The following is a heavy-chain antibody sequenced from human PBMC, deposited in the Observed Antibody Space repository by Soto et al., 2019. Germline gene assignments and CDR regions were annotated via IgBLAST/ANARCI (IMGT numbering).Heavy chain of an antibody. CDR1: GYTFTSHY. CDR3: ARDQAHSFDY. CDR2: INPSGGGP. Sequence: GASVKVSCKSSGYTFTSHYMHCVRQAPGQGPEWMGIINPSGGGPTYAQKFQGRVTITRDTSTSTVYMELSSLTSEDTAVYYCARDQAHSFDYWGQGTRVTVSS. D-gene: IGHD6-6*01. V-gene: IGHV1-46*03. J-gene: IGHJ4*02.